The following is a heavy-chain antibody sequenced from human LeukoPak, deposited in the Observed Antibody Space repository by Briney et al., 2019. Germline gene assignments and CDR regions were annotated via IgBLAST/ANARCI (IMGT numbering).Heavy chain of an antibody. CDR2: INHSGST. CDR3: ARGSSADSSSWYGNWFDP. D-gene: IGHD6-13*01. V-gene: IGHV4-34*01. Sequence: PSETPSLTCAVYGGSFSGYYWSWIRQPPGKGLEWIGEINHSGSTNYNPSLKSRVTISVDTSKNQFSLKLSSVTAADTAVYYCARGSSADSSSWYGNWFDPWGQGTLVTVSS. J-gene: IGHJ5*02. CDR1: GGSFSGYY.